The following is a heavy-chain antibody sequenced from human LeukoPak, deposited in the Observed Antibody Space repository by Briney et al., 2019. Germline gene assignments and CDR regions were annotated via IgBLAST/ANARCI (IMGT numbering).Heavy chain of an antibody. CDR2: INHSGST. J-gene: IGHJ4*02. Sequence: PSETLSLTCAVYGGSFSGYYWSCIRQPPGKGLEWIGEINHSGSTNYNPSLKSRVTISVDTSKNQFSLKLSSVTAADTAVYYCARYIWGSYPTFEDYWGQGTLVTVSS. D-gene: IGHD3-16*02. CDR1: GGSFSGYY. CDR3: ARYIWGSYPTFEDY. V-gene: IGHV4-34*01.